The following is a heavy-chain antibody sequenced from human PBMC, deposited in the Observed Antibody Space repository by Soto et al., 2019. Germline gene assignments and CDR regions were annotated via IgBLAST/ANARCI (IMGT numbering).Heavy chain of an antibody. CDR2: ISGYNGNT. J-gene: IGHJ6*03. D-gene: IGHD4-4*01. Sequence: QVQLVQSGTEVKKPGASVKLSCKASGYTFRSYGISWVRQAPGQGPEWMGWISGYNGNTHYPQKFQGKVTMSTDTSTSTACMELRSLRSDDTAVYYCAKADSNYAGRFSYYYMDVWGNGTLVTVSS. CDR1: GYTFRSYG. CDR3: AKADSNYAGRFSYYYMDV. V-gene: IGHV1-18*01.